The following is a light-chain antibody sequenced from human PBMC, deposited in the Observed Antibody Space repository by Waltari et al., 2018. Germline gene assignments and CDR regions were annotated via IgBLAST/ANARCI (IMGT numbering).Light chain of an antibody. Sequence: EIVLTQSPATLSLSPGERATLSCRASQSVNNYLAWYQQRPGQAPRLLIYDASNRATGIPARFSGSGFGTYFTLTISTLDPEDFAVYYCQQRANWLTFGGGTKVEIK. CDR1: QSVNNY. V-gene: IGKV3-11*01. CDR3: QQRANWLT. CDR2: DAS. J-gene: IGKJ4*01.